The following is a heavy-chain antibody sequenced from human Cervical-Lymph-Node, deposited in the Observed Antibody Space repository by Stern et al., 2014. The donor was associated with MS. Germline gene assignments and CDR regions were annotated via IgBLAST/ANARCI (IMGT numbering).Heavy chain of an antibody. J-gene: IGHJ4*02. V-gene: IGHV1-18*01. CDR1: GYTFTSYG. Sequence: VHLVESGTEVKKPGASLIVSCKASGYTFTSYGISWVRQAPGQGLEWVGWISADSGATKDVQKLRDRITLTRDTSTGTAYMELRTLRYEDTAVYYCARDKMHAFDYWGQGTLVSVSS. CDR2: ISADSGAT. D-gene: IGHD2-8*01. CDR3: ARDKMHAFDY.